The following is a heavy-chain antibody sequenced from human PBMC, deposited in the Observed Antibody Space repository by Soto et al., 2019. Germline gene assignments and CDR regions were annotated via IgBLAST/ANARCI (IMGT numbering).Heavy chain of an antibody. J-gene: IGHJ1*01. CDR2: IYYSGST. CDR1: GGSISSGGYY. V-gene: IGHV4-31*03. Sequence: SETLSLTCTVSGGSISSGGYYWSWIRQHPGKGLEWIGYIYYSGSTYYNPSLKSRVTISVDTSKNQFSLKLSSVTAADTAVYYCARVGGYQETEYFQHWGQGTLVTVSS. D-gene: IGHD3-22*01. CDR3: ARVGGYQETEYFQH.